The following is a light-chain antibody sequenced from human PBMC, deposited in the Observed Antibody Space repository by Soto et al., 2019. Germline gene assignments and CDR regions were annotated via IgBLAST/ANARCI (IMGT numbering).Light chain of an antibody. CDR1: SSDVGAYNY. J-gene: IGLJ1*01. CDR3: SSYTSSSTYV. Sequence: QSVLTQPASVSGSPGQSITISCTGTSSDVGAYNYVSWYQHHPGKVPKLLIYEVTNRPSGVSDRFSGSKSGNTASLTISGLQAEDEADYYCSSYTSSSTYVFGPGTKVT. CDR2: EVT. V-gene: IGLV2-14*01.